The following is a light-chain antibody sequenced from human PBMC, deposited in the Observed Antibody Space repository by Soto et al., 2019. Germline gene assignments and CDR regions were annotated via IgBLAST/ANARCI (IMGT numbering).Light chain of an antibody. V-gene: IGLV2-23*02. CDR1: SSDVGSYNL. Sequence: SALTEPASVSGSPGQSITISCTGTSSDVGSYNLVSWYQQHPGKAPKLMIYEVSKRPSGVSNRFPGSKSGNTASLTISGLQAEDEADYYCCSYAGSSPYVFGTGTKLTVL. CDR3: CSYAGSSPYV. CDR2: EVS. J-gene: IGLJ1*01.